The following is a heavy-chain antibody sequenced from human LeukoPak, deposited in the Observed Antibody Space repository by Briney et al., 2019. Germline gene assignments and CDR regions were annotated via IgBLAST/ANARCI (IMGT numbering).Heavy chain of an antibody. CDR3: ARETEKQWQY. CDR1: GGSFSGYY. D-gene: IGHD6-19*01. Sequence: PSETLSLTCAVYGGSFSGYYWSWLRQPPGKGLEWIASIFHSGSTFYNPSVKSRVTISVDTSKNQFSLTLRSVTAADTAVYYCARETEKQWQYWGQGTMATVSS. CDR2: IFHSGST. J-gene: IGHJ3*01. V-gene: IGHV4-34*12.